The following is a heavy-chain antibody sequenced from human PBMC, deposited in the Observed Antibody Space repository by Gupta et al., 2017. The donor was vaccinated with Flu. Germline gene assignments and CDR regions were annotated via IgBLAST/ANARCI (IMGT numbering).Heavy chain of an antibody. CDR1: GVSIKTYY. CDR3: ARQIGSGFSTYNWFDP. Sequence: QVQLQESGPGLVKPSETLSLTCTVSGVSIKTYYWSWIRQAPGRGLEWIGYIDYRGTTSYNPCFESRVTISADTSKNHFSRRLSSVTAADTAVDYCARQIGSGFSTYNWFDPWGQGTLVTGSS. CDR2: IDYRGTT. D-gene: IGHD6-19*01. V-gene: IGHV4-59*08. J-gene: IGHJ5*02.